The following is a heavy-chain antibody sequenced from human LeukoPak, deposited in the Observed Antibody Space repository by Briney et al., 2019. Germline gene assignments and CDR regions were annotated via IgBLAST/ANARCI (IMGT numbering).Heavy chain of an antibody. D-gene: IGHD5-24*01. CDR1: GGSISSSSYY. CDR3: ARDLRDGDTNFDY. Sequence: SETLSLTCTVSGGSISSSSYYWGWIRQPAGKGLEWIGSIYYSGSTYYNPSLKSRVTISVDTSKNQFSLKLSSVTAADTAVYYCARDLRDGDTNFDYWGQGTLVTVSS. V-gene: IGHV4-39*07. J-gene: IGHJ4*02. CDR2: IYYSGST.